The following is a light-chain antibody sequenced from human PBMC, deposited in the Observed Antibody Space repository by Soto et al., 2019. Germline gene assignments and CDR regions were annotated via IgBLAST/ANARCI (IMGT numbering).Light chain of an antibody. Sequence: DIVMTQSPLSLPVTPGEPASISCRSSHSLLHSNGYNYLDWYLQKPGQSPQLLIYLGSNRASGVPDRFSGSGSGTDFTLKINKVEAEDVGVYYCMQALETPRAFGPGTKVDIK. CDR1: HSLLHSNGYNY. J-gene: IGKJ3*01. CDR3: MQALETPRA. V-gene: IGKV2-28*01. CDR2: LGS.